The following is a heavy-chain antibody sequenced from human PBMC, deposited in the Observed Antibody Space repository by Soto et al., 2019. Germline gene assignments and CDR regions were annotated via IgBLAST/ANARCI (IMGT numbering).Heavy chain of an antibody. V-gene: IGHV4-4*02. D-gene: IGHD6-13*01. CDR2: IYHSGST. J-gene: IGHJ5*02. Sequence: RSVICAVSGSSISRDHWSSRVLQPPGKGLEWIGEIYHSGSTNYNPSLKSRVTISVDKSKNQFSLKLSSVTAADTAVYYYASGYKGYSSSWEWFDPWGQG. CDR1: GSSISRDHW. CDR3: ASGYKGYSSSWEWFDP.